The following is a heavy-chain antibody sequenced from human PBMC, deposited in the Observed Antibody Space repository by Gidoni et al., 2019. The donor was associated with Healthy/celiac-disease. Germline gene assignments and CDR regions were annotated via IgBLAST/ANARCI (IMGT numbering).Heavy chain of an antibody. J-gene: IGHJ4*02. Sequence: QVQLVESGGGVVQPGRSLRLSCAASGFTFSSYGMHWVRQAPGKGRFTISRDNSKNTLYLQMNSLRAEDTAVYYCAKNYYDSSGYYSGGMVDYWGQGTLVTVSS. CDR1: GFTFSSYG. V-gene: IGHV3-30*03. D-gene: IGHD3-22*01. CDR3: AKNYYDSSGYYSGGMVDY.